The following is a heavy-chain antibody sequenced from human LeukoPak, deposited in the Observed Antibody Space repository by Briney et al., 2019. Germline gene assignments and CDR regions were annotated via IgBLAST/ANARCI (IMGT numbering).Heavy chain of an antibody. V-gene: IGHV4-59*11. J-gene: IGHJ6*03. CDR2: IYYSGST. Sequence: SETLSLTCTVSGGSISSHYWSWIRQPPGKGLEWIGYIYYSGSTNYNPSLKSRVTISVDTSKNQFSLKLSSVTAADTAVYYCARSRAGLADYSNRGYYYYHYMDVWGKGTTVTVCS. CDR3: ARSRAGLADYSNRGYYYYHYMDV. CDR1: GGSISSHY. D-gene: IGHD4-11*01.